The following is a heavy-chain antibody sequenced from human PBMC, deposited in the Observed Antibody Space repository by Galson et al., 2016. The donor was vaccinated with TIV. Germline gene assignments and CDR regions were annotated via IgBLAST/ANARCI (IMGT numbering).Heavy chain of an antibody. CDR2: VSLSGGTT. CDR3: AKPGKSGDYSWDAFDI. J-gene: IGHJ3*02. D-gene: IGHD1-26*01. Sequence: SLRLSCAASGFTFSGYVMSWVRQAPGKGLEWVSTVSLSGGTTYYADSVKGRFTISRDNARYTLYLQMNSLRAEETAIYYCAKPGKSGDYSWDAFDIWGQGTLVIVSS. CDR1: GFTFSGYV. V-gene: IGHV3-23*01.